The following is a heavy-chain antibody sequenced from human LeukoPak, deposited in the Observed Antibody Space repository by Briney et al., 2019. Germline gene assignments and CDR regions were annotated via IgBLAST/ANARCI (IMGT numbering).Heavy chain of an antibody. D-gene: IGHD6-6*01. CDR1: GYTFTSYD. J-gene: IGHJ4*02. CDR2: ISAYNGNT. V-gene: IGHV1-18*01. CDR3: ARESSIASTPNY. Sequence: EASVKVSCKASGYTFTSYDINWVRQAPGQGLEWMGWISAYNGNTNYAQKLQGRVTMTTDTSTSTAYMELRSLRSDDTAVYYCARESSIASTPNYWGQGTLVTVSS.